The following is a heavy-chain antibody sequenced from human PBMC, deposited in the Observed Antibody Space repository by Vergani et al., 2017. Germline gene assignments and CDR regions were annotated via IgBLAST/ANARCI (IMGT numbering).Heavy chain of an antibody. J-gene: IGHJ4*02. D-gene: IGHD6-13*01. Sequence: QVQLVQSGAEVKKPGSSVKVSCKASGGTFSSYAISWVRQAPGQGLEWMGGIIPIFGTANYAQKFQGRVTITADKSTSTAYMELSSLRSEDTAVYYCARVLRIAAAGEYYFDYWGQGTLVTVSS. CDR3: ARVLRIAAAGEYYFDY. CDR1: GGTFSSYA. V-gene: IGHV1-69*06. CDR2: IIPIFGTA.